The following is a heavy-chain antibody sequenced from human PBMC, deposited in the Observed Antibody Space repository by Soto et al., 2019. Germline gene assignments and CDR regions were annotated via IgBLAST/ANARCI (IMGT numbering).Heavy chain of an antibody. CDR2: IKSKTDGGAT. D-gene: IGHD4-17*01. J-gene: IGHJ6*02. V-gene: IGHV3-15*01. CDR1: GFTFTNAW. CDR3: VAADGDYARYYYGMDV. Sequence: EVQLAESGGGLVRPGGSLRLSCAASGFTFTNAWMNWVRQAPGKGLEWVGRIKSKTDGGATDYGAPVKGRFTISRDDSKNTLFLQMNSLTTEDTAVYYCVAADGDYARYYYGMDVWGQGTTVTVSS.